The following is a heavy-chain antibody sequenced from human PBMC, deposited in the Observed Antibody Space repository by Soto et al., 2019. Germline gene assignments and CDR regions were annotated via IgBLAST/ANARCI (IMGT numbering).Heavy chain of an antibody. CDR1: GGSISSGDYY. CDR2: IYYSGST. CDR3: ARALSGYYYAFDY. J-gene: IGHJ4*02. V-gene: IGHV4-30-4*02. D-gene: IGHD3-22*01. Sequence: PSETLSLTCTVSGGSISSGDYYWSWIRQPPGKGLEWIGYIYYSGSTYYNPSLKSRVTISVDTSKNQFSLKLSSVTAADTAVYYCARALSGYYYAFDYWGQGTLVTVSS.